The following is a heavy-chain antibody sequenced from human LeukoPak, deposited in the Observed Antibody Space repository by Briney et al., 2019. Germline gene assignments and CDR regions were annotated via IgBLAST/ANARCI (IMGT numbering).Heavy chain of an antibody. Sequence: PGRSLRLSCAASGFSFSSYVMHWVRQAPGKGLVWVSRINNDGSNTLYADSVKGRFTISRDNGKNTLYLQMNSLTAEDTAIYYCARAIAVAGKYYFDYWGQGTLATVSS. D-gene: IGHD6-19*01. J-gene: IGHJ4*02. CDR3: ARAIAVAGKYYFDY. V-gene: IGHV3-74*01. CDR2: INNDGSNT. CDR1: GFSFSSYV.